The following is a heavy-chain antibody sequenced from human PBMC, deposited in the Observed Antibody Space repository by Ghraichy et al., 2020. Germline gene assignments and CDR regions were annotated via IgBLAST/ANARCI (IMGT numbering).Heavy chain of an antibody. Sequence: GGSLRLSCAASGFTVSSNYMSWVRQAPGKGLEWVSVIYSGGSTYYADSVKGRFTISRDNSKNTLYLQMNSLRAEDTAVYYCAKTSGYQLLWGGDDAFDIWGQGTMVTVSS. CDR1: GFTVSSNY. D-gene: IGHD2-2*01. CDR2: IYSGGST. V-gene: IGHV3-53*01. J-gene: IGHJ3*02. CDR3: AKTSGYQLLWGGDDAFDI.